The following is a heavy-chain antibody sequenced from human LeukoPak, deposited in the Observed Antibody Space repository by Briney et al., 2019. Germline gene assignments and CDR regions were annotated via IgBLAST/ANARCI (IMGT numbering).Heavy chain of an antibody. J-gene: IGHJ4*02. CDR3: AGRNCDGGTCFFDY. CDR2: IDHSGRT. CDR1: GASITSYY. V-gene: IGHV4-34*01. Sequence: PSETLSLTCTVSGASITSYYWTWIRQSPGKGLEWIGEIDHSGRTIYNPSLKSRVTMSVDTSKNQFSLMLSSVTAADTAVYYCAGRNCDGGTCFFDYWGQGTLVTVSS. D-gene: IGHD2-15*01.